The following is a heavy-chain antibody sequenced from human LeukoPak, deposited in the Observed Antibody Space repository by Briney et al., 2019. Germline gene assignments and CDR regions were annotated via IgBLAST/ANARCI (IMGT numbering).Heavy chain of an antibody. D-gene: IGHD6-13*01. Sequence: PGGSLRLSCAASGFTFSTYSMNWVRLAPGKGLEWPSLIGHTGDTVYYADSVRGRFTTSRDNAKNLVYLQMNSLRAEDSAIYYCARDGSGWSRDYWGQGTLVTVSS. CDR3: ARDGSGWSRDY. CDR1: GFTFSTYS. J-gene: IGHJ4*02. V-gene: IGHV3-21*06. CDR2: IGHTGDTV.